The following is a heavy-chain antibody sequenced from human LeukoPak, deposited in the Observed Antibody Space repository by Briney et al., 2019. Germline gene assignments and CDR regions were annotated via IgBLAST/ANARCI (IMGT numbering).Heavy chain of an antibody. CDR1: GFTFSSYA. CDR2: ISGSGGST. Sequence: GGSLRLSCAASGFTFSSYAMSWVRQAPGKGLEWVSAISGSGGSTYYADSVKGRFTISRDNSKNTLYLQMNSLRAEDTAVYYCARTGYGSGSYSMYNWFDPWGQGTLVTVSS. D-gene: IGHD3-10*01. V-gene: IGHV3-23*01. J-gene: IGHJ5*02. CDR3: ARTGYGSGSYSMYNWFDP.